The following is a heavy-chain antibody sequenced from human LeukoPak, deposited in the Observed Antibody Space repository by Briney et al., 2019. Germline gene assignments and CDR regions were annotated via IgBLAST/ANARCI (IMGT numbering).Heavy chain of an antibody. CDR2: IRYDGSDR. Sequence: GGSLRLSCAASGFALRSYGMHWVRQAPGKGLEWVAFIRYDGSDRYYGDSVKGRFTISRDISSSTLYLQMNNLRGGDTAVYYCARATGTFSEWSLDYWGQGTLVTASS. CDR1: GFALRSYG. D-gene: IGHD3-3*01. CDR3: ARATGTFSEWSLDY. V-gene: IGHV3-30*02. J-gene: IGHJ4*02.